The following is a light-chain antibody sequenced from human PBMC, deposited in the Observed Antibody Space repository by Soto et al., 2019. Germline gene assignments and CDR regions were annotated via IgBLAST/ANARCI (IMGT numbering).Light chain of an antibody. CDR1: QSISRQ. Sequence: DIQMTQSPSTLSASVGDRVSITCRGSQSISRQLAWYQQKSGKAPNLLIYQASNLETGVPSRFTGSGSGTEFTLTISSLQPDDLATYYCIQYQSYWTFGQGTKVEVK. CDR2: QAS. V-gene: IGKV1-5*03. CDR3: IQYQSYWT. J-gene: IGKJ1*01.